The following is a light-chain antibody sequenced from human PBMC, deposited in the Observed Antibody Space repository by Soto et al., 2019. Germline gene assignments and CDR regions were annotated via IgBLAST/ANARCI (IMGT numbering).Light chain of an antibody. J-gene: IGKJ4*01. Sequence: IQLTQSPSSLSASIGDRVTIPCRASQDINSYLAWYQQTPGKAPNLLIYEASILQRGVPSRFSGSNSGTDFTLTISSLQAEDFATYYCQQNRSYPSTFGGGTKVDI. V-gene: IGKV1-9*01. CDR2: EAS. CDR1: QDINSY. CDR3: QQNRSYPST.